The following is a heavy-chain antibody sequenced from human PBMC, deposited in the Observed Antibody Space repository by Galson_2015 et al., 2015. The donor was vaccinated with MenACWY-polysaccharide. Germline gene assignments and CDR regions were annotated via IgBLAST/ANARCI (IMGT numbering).Heavy chain of an antibody. Sequence: SLRLSCAASGFTFSSYSMNWVRRAPGKGLEWVSYISSSGTIYYADSVKGRLTISRDNGKNSLYLQMNSLRDDDTAVYYCARVLKGLVGATPDYWGQGTLVTVSS. CDR2: ISSSGTI. CDR1: GFTFSSYS. V-gene: IGHV3-48*02. J-gene: IGHJ4*02. D-gene: IGHD1-26*01. CDR3: ARVLKGLVGATPDY.